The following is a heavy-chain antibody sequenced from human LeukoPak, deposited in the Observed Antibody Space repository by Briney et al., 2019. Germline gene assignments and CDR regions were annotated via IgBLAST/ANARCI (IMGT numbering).Heavy chain of an antibody. J-gene: IGHJ2*01. D-gene: IGHD3-22*01. Sequence: GGSLRLSCAASGFTFSSNWMHWVRQAPGKGLVWVSRINTDGSRTSYADSVKGRFTISRDNSKNTLNLRMSSLRAEDTAVYFCAKCPSLIVVYWYFDLWGRGTRVTVSS. CDR1: GFTFSSNW. CDR3: AKCPSLIVVYWYFDL. CDR2: INTDGSRT. V-gene: IGHV3-74*01.